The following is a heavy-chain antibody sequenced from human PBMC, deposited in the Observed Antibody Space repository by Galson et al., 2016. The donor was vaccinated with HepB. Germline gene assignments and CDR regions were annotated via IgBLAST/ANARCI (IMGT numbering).Heavy chain of an antibody. D-gene: IGHD4/OR15-4a*01. Sequence: LRLSCAASGFTFSDHYMDWVRQAPGKGLEWVGRSRNKANSYTTEYAASVKGRFTISRDDSESSLYLQMNSLKTEDTAVYYCARVRAESYFDYWGQGTLVTVSS. CDR1: GFTFSDHY. CDR3: ARVRAESYFDY. CDR2: SRNKANSYTT. J-gene: IGHJ4*02. V-gene: IGHV3-72*01.